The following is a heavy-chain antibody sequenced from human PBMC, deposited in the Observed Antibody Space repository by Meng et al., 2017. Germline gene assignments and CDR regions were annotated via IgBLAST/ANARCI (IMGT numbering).Heavy chain of an antibody. D-gene: IGHD2-2*01. Sequence: GESLKISCAASGFTFSSYSMNWVRQAPGKGLEWVSSISSSSSYIYYADSVKGRFTISRDNAKNSLYLQMNSLRAEDTAVYYCAKKGGVVVPAAMDDYWGQGTLVTVSS. CDR1: GFTFSSYS. CDR3: AKKGGVVVPAAMDDY. CDR2: ISSSSSYI. J-gene: IGHJ4*02. V-gene: IGHV3-21*04.